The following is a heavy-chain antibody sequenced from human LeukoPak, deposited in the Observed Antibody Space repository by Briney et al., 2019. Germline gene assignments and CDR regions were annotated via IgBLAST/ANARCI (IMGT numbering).Heavy chain of an antibody. CDR1: GFTFSSYS. J-gene: IGHJ3*02. Sequence: PGGSLRLSCAASGFTFSSYSMNWVRQAPGKGLEWVSSISSSTGSYIYYADSVKGRFTISRDNAKNSLYLQMNSLRAEDTAVYYCARDRSTMVRDNAFDIWGQGTMVTVSS. V-gene: IGHV3-21*01. CDR2: ISSSTGSYI. CDR3: ARDRSTMVRDNAFDI. D-gene: IGHD3-10*01.